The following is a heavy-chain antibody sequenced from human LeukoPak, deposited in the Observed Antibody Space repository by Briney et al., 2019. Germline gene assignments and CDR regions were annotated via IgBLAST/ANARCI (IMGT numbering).Heavy chain of an antibody. CDR2: IYTNGGA. V-gene: IGHV4-61*02. Sequence: SQTLSLTCTVSLGSVTSGNYYWNWIRQPAGKGLEWIGRIYTNGGASYNPSLKSRVTISIDASKNQFSLKLSSVTAADTAVYYCAREPPGYWGQGILVTVSS. J-gene: IGHJ4*02. CDR3: AREPPGY. CDR1: LGSVTSGNYY.